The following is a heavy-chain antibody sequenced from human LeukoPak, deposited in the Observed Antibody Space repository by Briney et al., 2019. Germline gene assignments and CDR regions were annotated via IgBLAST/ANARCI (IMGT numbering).Heavy chain of an antibody. CDR3: TRDIGYCSSTSCYGRWFDP. J-gene: IGHJ5*02. V-gene: IGHV3-49*03. CDR1: GFTFGDYA. D-gene: IGHD2-2*01. Sequence: GSLRLSCTASGFTFGDYAMSWFRQAPGKGLEWVGFIRSKAYGGTTEYAASVKGRFTISRDDSKSIAYLQMNSLKTEDTAVYYCTRDIGYCSSTSCYGRWFDPWGQGTLVTVSS. CDR2: IRSKAYGGTT.